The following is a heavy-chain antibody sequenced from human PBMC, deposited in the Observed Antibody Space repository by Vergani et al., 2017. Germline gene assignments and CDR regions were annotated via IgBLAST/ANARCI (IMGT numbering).Heavy chain of an antibody. V-gene: IGHV4-59*01. J-gene: IGHJ6*02. CDR1: GGSISSYY. Sequence: QVQLQESGPGLVKPSETLSLTCTVSGGSISSYYWSWIRQPPGKGLEWIGYIYYSGSTNYNPSLKSRVTISVDTSKNQFSLKLSSVPAADTAVYYCARGGVGMATTFYYYYGMDVWGQGP. CDR3: ARGGVGMATTFYYYYGMDV. CDR2: IYYSGST. D-gene: IGHD5-24*01.